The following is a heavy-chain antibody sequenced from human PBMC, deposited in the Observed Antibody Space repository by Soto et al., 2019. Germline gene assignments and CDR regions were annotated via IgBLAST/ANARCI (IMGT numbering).Heavy chain of an antibody. Sequence: GGSLRLSCVASGFTFSADSMNWVRQAPGKGLEWVAHISTSGATRYYADSVKGRFTISRDNAKTSLYLQMDSLRNEDTAVYYCTRFFGSGFDYWGQGTLVTVSS. CDR1: GFTFSADS. D-gene: IGHD6-19*01. CDR3: TRFFGSGFDY. V-gene: IGHV3-48*02. CDR2: ISTSGATR. J-gene: IGHJ4*02.